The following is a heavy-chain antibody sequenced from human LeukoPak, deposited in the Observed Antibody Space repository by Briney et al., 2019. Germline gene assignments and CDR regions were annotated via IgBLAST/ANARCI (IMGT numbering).Heavy chain of an antibody. V-gene: IGHV3-48*04. CDR2: ISTTGTNT. Sequence: PGGSLRLSCAASGFTFSSYSMDWVRQAPGKGPEWVSYISTTGTNTHYADSVKGRFTISRDNAKNSVDLHLSSLRAEDTAVYYCTRDLSVIFGGVNFDSWGQGTLVTVSS. J-gene: IGHJ4*02. D-gene: IGHD3-16*01. CDR1: GFTFSSYS. CDR3: TRDLSVIFGGVNFDS.